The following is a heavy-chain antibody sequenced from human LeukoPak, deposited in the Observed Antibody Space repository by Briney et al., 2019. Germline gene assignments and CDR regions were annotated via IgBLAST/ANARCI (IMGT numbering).Heavy chain of an antibody. Sequence: SETLSVTCTDSGGSISSYYWSWIRQPAGKGLEWIGRIYTSGSTNYNPSLKSRVTMSVDTSKNQFSLKLSSVTAADTAVYYCARDRVTYSGSHLFDPWGQGTLVTVSS. CDR3: ARDRVTYSGSHLFDP. D-gene: IGHD1-26*01. J-gene: IGHJ5*02. V-gene: IGHV4-4*07. CDR2: IYTSGST. CDR1: GGSISSYY.